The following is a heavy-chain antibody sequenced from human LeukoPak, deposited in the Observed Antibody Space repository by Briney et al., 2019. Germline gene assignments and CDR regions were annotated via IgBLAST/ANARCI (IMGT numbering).Heavy chain of an antibody. CDR1: GFTVSSNY. J-gene: IGHJ1*01. Sequence: GGSLRLSCAASGFTVSSNYMSWVRQAPGKGLEWVSSISSSSSYIYYADSVKGRFTISRDNAKNSLYLQMNSLRAEDTAVYYCALSGYGGNYYFQHWGQGTLVTVSS. CDR2: ISSSSSYI. CDR3: ALSGYGGNYYFQH. V-gene: IGHV3-21*01. D-gene: IGHD4-23*01.